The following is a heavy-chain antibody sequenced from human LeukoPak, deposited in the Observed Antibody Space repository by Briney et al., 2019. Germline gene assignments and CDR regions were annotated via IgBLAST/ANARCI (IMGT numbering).Heavy chain of an antibody. D-gene: IGHD1-26*01. Sequence: PGGSLRLSCAASGFTFDDSAMHWVRQAPGKGLEWVSGISWNSDNTGYADSVKGRFIISRDNAENSLYLQMNSLRSEDTAFYFCAKAVVGATPRGPFDIWGQGTRVTVSS. CDR2: ISWNSDNT. CDR1: GFTFDDSA. V-gene: IGHV3-9*01. CDR3: AKAVVGATPRGPFDI. J-gene: IGHJ3*02.